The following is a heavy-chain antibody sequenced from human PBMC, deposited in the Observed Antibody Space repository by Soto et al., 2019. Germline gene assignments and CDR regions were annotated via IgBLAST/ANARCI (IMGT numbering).Heavy chain of an antibody. V-gene: IGHV5-51*01. CDR3: ARFKIAARPDYYYYGMDV. Sequence: GPALKISWKRSGYSFTSYWICWVRQMPRKGLEGMGIIYPGDSDTRDSPSFQGEVTISADKCSSTAYLQWSSMKASDTAMYYCARFKIAARPDYYYYGMDVWGQGTTVTVS. CDR1: GYSFTSYW. CDR2: IYPGDSDT. D-gene: IGHD6-6*01. J-gene: IGHJ6*02.